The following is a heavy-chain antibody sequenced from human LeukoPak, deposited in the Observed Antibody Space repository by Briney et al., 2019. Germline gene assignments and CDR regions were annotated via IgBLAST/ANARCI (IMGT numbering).Heavy chain of an antibody. CDR2: IYYSGST. V-gene: IGHV4-30-4*08. CDR1: GGSISSGDYY. J-gene: IGHJ5*02. Sequence: SQTLSLTCTVSGGSISSGDYYWSWIRQPPGKVLEWIGYIYYSGSTYYNPSLKSRVTISVDTSKNQFSLKLSSVTAADTAVYYCARGWPDYDFWSGYSGDGLRGNWFDPWGQGTLVTVSS. D-gene: IGHD3-3*01. CDR3: ARGWPDYDFWSGYSGDGLRGNWFDP.